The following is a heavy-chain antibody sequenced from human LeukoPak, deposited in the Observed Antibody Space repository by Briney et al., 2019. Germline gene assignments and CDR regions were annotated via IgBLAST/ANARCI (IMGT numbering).Heavy chain of an antibody. V-gene: IGHV3-74*01. J-gene: IGHJ4*02. CDR2: INSDGRST. CDR3: ARGTSTTFDY. Sequence: PGVSLRLSCAASGFTFSNYWMHWIRQAPGKGLVWVSRINSDGRSTSYADSVKGRFTISRDNAKNTLYLQMNSLRAEDTAVYFCARGTSTTFDYWGQGTLVTVSS. D-gene: IGHD2/OR15-2a*01. CDR1: GFTFSNYW.